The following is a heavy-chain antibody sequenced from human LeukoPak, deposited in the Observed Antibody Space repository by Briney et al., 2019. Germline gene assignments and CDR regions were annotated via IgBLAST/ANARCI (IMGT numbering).Heavy chain of an antibody. J-gene: IGHJ4*02. Sequence: GGTLRLSCAASGFTFSSYSMNWVRQAPGKGLEWVSSISSSSSYIYYADSVKGRFTISRDNAKNSLYLQMNSLRAEDTAVYYCARVADVDTAMVTGTYYFDYWGQGTLVTVSS. V-gene: IGHV3-21*01. D-gene: IGHD5-18*01. CDR1: GFTFSSYS. CDR2: ISSSSSYI. CDR3: ARVADVDTAMVTGTYYFDY.